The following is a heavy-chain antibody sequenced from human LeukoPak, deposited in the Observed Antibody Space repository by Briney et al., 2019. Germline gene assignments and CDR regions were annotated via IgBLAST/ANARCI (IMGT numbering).Heavy chain of an antibody. CDR2: MNPNSGNT. D-gene: IGHD3-10*01. Sequence: ASVTVSCKASGYTFTSYDINWVRQAPGQGLEWMGWMNPNSGNTGYAQKFQGRVTMTRNTSISTAYMELSSLRSEDTAVYYCASKGTLMVRGVVYYFDYWGQGTLVTVSS. CDR3: ASKGTLMVRGVVYYFDY. J-gene: IGHJ4*02. CDR1: GYTFTSYD. V-gene: IGHV1-8*01.